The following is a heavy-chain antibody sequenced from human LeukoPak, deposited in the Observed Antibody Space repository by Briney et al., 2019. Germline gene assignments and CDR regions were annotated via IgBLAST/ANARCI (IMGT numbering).Heavy chain of an antibody. J-gene: IGHJ4*02. Sequence: GGSLRLSCAASGFTFSSYSMSWVRQAPGKGLDWVANINQDGSEKYYVDSVKGRYTISRDNAKNSLYLQMNSLRAEDTAVYYCARDRVWTVLYWGQGTLVTVSS. CDR2: INQDGSEK. CDR3: ARDRVWTVLY. CDR1: GFTFSSYS. V-gene: IGHV3-7*01. D-gene: IGHD6-13*01.